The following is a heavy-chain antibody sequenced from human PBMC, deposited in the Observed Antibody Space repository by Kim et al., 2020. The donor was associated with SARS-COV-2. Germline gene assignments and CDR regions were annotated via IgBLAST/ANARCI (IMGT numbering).Heavy chain of an antibody. J-gene: IGHJ4*02. CDR3: ARDSGYIDF. CDR2: IYTTGGT. Sequence: SETLSLTCAVSGDSIRNYYWSWLRQSAGKGLEWIGRIYTTGGTNYNPSLKSRVTMSVDTSNNHFSLNLYSVTAADTAVYFCARDSGYIDFWGQGTLVTVSS. D-gene: IGHD5-12*01. V-gene: IGHV4-4*07. CDR1: GDSIRNYY.